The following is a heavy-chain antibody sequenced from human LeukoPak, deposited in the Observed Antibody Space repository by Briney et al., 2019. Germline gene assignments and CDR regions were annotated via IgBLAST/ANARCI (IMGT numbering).Heavy chain of an antibody. D-gene: IGHD3-10*01. J-gene: IGHJ6*03. Sequence: GGSLRLSCAASGFTFSSYEMNWVRQAPGKGLEWVSYISSSSSTIYYADSVKGRFTISRDNAKNSLYLQMNSLRAEDTAVYYCASVLLYYYYMDVWGKGTTVTVSS. V-gene: IGHV3-48*01. CDR1: GFTFSSYE. CDR2: ISSSSSTI. CDR3: ASVLLYYYYMDV.